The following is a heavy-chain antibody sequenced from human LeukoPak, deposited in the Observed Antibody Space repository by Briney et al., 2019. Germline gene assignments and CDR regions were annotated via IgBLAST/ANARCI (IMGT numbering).Heavy chain of an antibody. J-gene: IGHJ4*02. CDR3: AKHEGYSYGLEYFDY. V-gene: IGHV3-23*01. CDR1: GFTFSSYA. CDR2: ISGGGDST. Sequence: GGSLRLSCAASGFTFSSYAMSWVRQAPAKGLAWVSAISGGGDSTYCADSVQGRFTIPRDNSKNTLYLQMNSLRAEDTAVYYCAKHEGYSYGLEYFDYWGQGTLVTVSS. D-gene: IGHD5-18*01.